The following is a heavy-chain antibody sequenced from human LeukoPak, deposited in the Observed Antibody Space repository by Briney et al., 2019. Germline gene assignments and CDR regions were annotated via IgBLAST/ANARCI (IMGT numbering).Heavy chain of an antibody. CDR3: ARGLVGWLLSRWFDP. CDR1: GGSISSYY. V-gene: IGHV4-34*01. J-gene: IGHJ5*02. D-gene: IGHD3-3*01. CDR2: ISHSGST. Sequence: SETLSLTCTVSGGSISSYYWSWIRQPPGKGLEWIGEISHSGSTNYNPSLKSRVTISVDTSKNQSSLKLSSVTAADTAVYYCARGLVGWLLSRWFDPWGQGTLVTVSS.